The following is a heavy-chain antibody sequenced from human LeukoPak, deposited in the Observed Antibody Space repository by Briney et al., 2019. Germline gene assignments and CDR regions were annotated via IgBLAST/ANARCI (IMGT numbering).Heavy chain of an antibody. CDR2: VSYDGRNK. CDR3: ASHWAQQLVSDY. Sequence: GGSLRLSCAASGFTFSSYSMNWVRQAPGKGLEWVAVVSYDGRNKYYADSVKGRFTISRDNSKNTLYLQMNSLRAEDTAVYYCASHWAQQLVSDYWGQGTLVTVSS. D-gene: IGHD6-13*01. J-gene: IGHJ4*02. V-gene: IGHV3-30*03. CDR1: GFTFSSYS.